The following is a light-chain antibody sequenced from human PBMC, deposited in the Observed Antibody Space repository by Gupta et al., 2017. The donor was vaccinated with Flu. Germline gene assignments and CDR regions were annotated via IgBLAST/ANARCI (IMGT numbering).Light chain of an antibody. J-gene: IGLJ3*02. V-gene: IGLV1-40*01. CDR2: GNT. CDR3: QSYDERLSGWV. CDR1: SSNIGAGYD. Sequence: SSNIGAGYDVHWYQQLPGKAPKLLIFGNTNRPSGVPARFSGTKSGTSASLAITGLQAEDEADYSCQSYDERLSGWVFGGGTKLTVL.